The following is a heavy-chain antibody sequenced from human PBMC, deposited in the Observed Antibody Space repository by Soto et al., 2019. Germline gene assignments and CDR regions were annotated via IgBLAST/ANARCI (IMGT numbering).Heavy chain of an antibody. V-gene: IGHV4-39*01. J-gene: IGHJ4*02. D-gene: IGHD1-26*01. CDR2: IYYRGNV. Sequence: SETLSLTCSVSGGSISNINYHWGWIRQPPGKGLEWIGSIYYRGNVYYNPSLRSRITISVDTSKNQFSLDLSSVTAADTAVYFCARLREGSPADFWGQGTLVTVSS. CDR1: GGSISNINYH. CDR3: ARLREGSPADF.